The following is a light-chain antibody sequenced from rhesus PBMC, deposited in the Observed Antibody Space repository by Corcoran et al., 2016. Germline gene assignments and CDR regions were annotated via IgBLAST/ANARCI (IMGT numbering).Light chain of an antibody. CDR2: RAS. CDR1: QSIGSW. V-gene: IGKV1-22*01. CDR3: QQYNSSPYS. J-gene: IGKJ2*01. Sequence: DIQMTQSPSSLSASVGDTVTITCRASQSIGSWFAWYQQKPGKAPNLLSHRASTLQSGVPSRFSGSGYGTDLPRTISSRQSEDFATYYCQQYNSSPYSFGQVTKVEIK.